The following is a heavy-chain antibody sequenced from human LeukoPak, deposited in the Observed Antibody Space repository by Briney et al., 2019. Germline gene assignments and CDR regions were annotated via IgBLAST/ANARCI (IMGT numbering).Heavy chain of an antibody. CDR1: GFTFSSYA. J-gene: IGHJ3*02. CDR3: ASAREWRGLPFDAFDI. CDR2: ISGSGGST. D-gene: IGHD3-3*01. Sequence: GGSLRLSCAASGFTFSSYAMSWVRQAPGKGLEWVSAISGSGGSTYYADSVKGRFTISRDNSKNTLYLQMNSLRAEDTAVYYCASAREWRGLPFDAFDIWGQGTMVTASS. V-gene: IGHV3-23*01.